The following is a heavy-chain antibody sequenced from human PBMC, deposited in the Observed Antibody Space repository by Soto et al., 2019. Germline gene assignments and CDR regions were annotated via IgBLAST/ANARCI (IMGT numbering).Heavy chain of an antibody. V-gene: IGHV3-73*02. Sequence: EVQLVESGGGLVQPGGSPKLSCAASGFTFSGSAMHWVRQASGKGLEWVGRIRSKANSYATAYAASVKGRFTISRDDSKNTAYLQMNSLKTEDTAVYYCTPTPGSGYYDWGQGTLVTVSS. CDR3: TPTPGSGYYD. J-gene: IGHJ4*02. D-gene: IGHD3-3*01. CDR2: IRSKANSYAT. CDR1: GFTFSGSA.